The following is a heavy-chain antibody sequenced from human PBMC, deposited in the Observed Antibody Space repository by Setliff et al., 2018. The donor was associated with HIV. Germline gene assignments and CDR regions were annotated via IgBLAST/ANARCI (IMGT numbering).Heavy chain of an antibody. V-gene: IGHV1-46*01. CDR3: ARNFGLSPSGKYYYYYGMDI. Sequence: GASVKVSCKASGYTFTSYYMHWVRQAPGQGLEWMGIINPSGGSTSYAQKFQGRVTMTRDTSINAAYMELRGLRSDDTAVYYCARNFGLSPSGKYYYYYGMDIWGQGTTVTVSS. CDR1: GYTFTSYY. CDR2: INPSGGST. J-gene: IGHJ6*02. D-gene: IGHD3-10*01.